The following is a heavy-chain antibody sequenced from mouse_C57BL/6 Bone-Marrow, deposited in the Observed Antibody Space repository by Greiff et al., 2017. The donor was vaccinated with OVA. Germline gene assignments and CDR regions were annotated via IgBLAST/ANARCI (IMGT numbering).Heavy chain of an antibody. CDR3: AREGGYGKGDAMDY. J-gene: IGHJ4*01. CDR1: GYAFTNYL. CDR2: INPGSGGT. D-gene: IGHD2-1*01. Sequence: QVQLQQSGAELVRPGTSVKVSCKASGYAFTNYLIEWVKQRPGQGLEWIGVINPGSGGTNYNEKFKGKATLTADKSSSTAYMQLSSLTSEDSAVYFCAREGGYGKGDAMDYWGQGTSVTVSS. V-gene: IGHV1-54*01.